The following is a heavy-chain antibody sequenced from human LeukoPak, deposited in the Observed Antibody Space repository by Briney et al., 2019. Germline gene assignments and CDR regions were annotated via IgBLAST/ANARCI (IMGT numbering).Heavy chain of an antibody. CDR3: ARDQGYYYDSSGYSIDAFDI. CDR1: GFTFSSYW. Sequence: PGGSLRLSCAASGFTFSSYWMHWVRQAPGKGLVWVSRINSDGYSITYADSVKGRFTISRDNAKNSLYLQMNSLRAEDTAVYYCARDQGYYYDSSGYSIDAFDIWGQGTMVTVSS. J-gene: IGHJ3*02. D-gene: IGHD3-22*01. V-gene: IGHV3-74*01. CDR2: INSDGYSI.